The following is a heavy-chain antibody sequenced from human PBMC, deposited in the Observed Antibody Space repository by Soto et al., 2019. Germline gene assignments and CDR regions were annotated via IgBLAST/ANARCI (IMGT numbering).Heavy chain of an antibody. CDR1: GFTFTNYY. V-gene: IGHV1-46*01. CDR2: LNPTDGTT. J-gene: IGHJ5*02. D-gene: IGHD1-1*01. CDR3: ARAPPNDGGVDP. Sequence: QVQLVQSGTEVKKPGASMKISCKASGFTFTNYYMHWVRQAPGQGLEWMGILNPTDGTTTYAEKFRGRVAMTRDTSTSTVYLELSSLTSEDTAAFYCARAPPNDGGVDPRGQGTLVIVSS.